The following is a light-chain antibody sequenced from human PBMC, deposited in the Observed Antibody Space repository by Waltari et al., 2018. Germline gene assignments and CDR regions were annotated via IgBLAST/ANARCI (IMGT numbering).Light chain of an antibody. CDR2: GTF. V-gene: IGKV3-20*01. CDR3: QEYGSAPGIT. J-gene: IGKJ5*01. CDR1: QSVGGSY. Sequence: DIVLTQSPGTLSLSPGERATLSCRASQSVGGSYLAWYQQKPGQAPSLPIYGTFSRATGIPDRFSGSGSGTDFILTISRLEPEDFAVYYGQEYGSAPGITFGQGTRVEIK.